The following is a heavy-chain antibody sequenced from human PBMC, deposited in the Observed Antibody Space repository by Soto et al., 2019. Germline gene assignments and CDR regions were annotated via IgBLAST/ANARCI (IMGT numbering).Heavy chain of an antibody. V-gene: IGHV5-51*01. J-gene: IGHJ6*02. CDR2: IYPGDSDT. CDR3: ARHGSYCSSTRCYPFLYYYYGMDV. Sequence: PGESMRVWRKGAGERCASYGGGRVRQKPGKGLEWMGIIYPGDSDTRYSPSFQGQVTISADKSISTAYLQWSSLKASDTAMYYCARHGSYCSSTRCYPFLYYYYGMDVWGQGTTVTV. CDR1: GERCASYG. D-gene: IGHD2-2*01.